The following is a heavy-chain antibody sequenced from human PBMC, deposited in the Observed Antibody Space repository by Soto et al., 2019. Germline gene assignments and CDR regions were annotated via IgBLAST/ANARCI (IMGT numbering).Heavy chain of an antibody. CDR2: ISAHNGNT. Sequence: QVHLVQSGAEVKKPGASVKVSCKASGYTFTSYGITWVRQAPGQGLEWMGWISAHNGNTDYAQKLQGRVIVTRDTSTCTAYMELRSLRSDDTAVYYCARGRYGDYWGQGALVPVSS. D-gene: IGHD1-1*01. J-gene: IGHJ4*02. CDR3: ARGRYGDY. V-gene: IGHV1-18*01. CDR1: GYTFTSYG.